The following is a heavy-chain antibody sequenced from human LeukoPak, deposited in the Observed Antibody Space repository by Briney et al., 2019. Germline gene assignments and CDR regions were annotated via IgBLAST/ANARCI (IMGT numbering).Heavy chain of an antibody. D-gene: IGHD4-17*01. CDR1: GGSVSSGTYY. Sequence: SETLSLTCTVSGGSVSSGTYYWSWIRQPPGKGLEWIGYIYYSGSTNYNPSLKSRVTISVDTAKNQFSLKLTSVTAADTAVYFCARRLYGDYGHFFDYWGQGTLVTVSS. CDR3: ARRLYGDYGHFFDY. CDR2: IYYSGST. V-gene: IGHV4-61*01. J-gene: IGHJ4*02.